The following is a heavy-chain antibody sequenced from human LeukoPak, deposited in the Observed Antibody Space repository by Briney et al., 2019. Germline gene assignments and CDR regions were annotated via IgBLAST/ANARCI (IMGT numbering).Heavy chain of an antibody. CDR2: ISAYNGNT. V-gene: IGHV1-18*01. CDR3: ARDLPSEQRLVRGSYYYYYYMDV. CDR1: GYTFTSYG. D-gene: IGHD6-13*01. J-gene: IGHJ6*03. Sequence: GGSVKVSCKASGYTFTSYGISWVRQAPGQGLEWMGWISAYNGNTNYAQKLQGRVTMTTDTSTSTAYMELRSLRSDDTAVYYCARDLPSEQRLVRGSYYYYYYMDVWGKGTTVTVSS.